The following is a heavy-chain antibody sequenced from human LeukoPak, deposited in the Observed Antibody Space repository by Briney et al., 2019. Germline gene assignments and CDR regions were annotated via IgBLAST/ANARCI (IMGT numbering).Heavy chain of an antibody. CDR3: AREATYYDILTGVHFDY. CDR2: INPSGGST. D-gene: IGHD3-9*01. V-gene: IGHV1-46*01. CDR1: GYTLTELS. J-gene: IGHJ4*02. Sequence: GASVKVSCKVSGYTLTELSMHWVRQAPGQGLEWMGIINPSGGSTSYVQKFQGRVTMTRDMSTSTVYMELSSLRSEDTAVYYCAREATYYDILTGVHFDYWGQGTLVTVPS.